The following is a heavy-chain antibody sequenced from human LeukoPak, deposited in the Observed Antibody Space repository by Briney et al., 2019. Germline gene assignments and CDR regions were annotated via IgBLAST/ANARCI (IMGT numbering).Heavy chain of an antibody. CDR3: AKDQLQWLRSTASFDY. CDR2: IRYDGSNK. CDR1: GFTFSSYG. J-gene: IGHJ4*02. D-gene: IGHD5-12*01. Sequence: PGGSLRLSCAASGFTFSSYGMHWVRQAPGKGLEWVAFIRYDGSNKYYADSVKGRFTISRDNSKNTLYLQMNSLRAEDTAVYYCAKDQLQWLRSTASFDYWGQGTLVTVSS. V-gene: IGHV3-30*02.